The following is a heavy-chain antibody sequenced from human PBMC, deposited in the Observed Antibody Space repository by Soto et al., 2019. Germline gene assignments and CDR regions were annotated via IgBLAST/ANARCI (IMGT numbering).Heavy chain of an antibody. D-gene: IGHD6-13*01. Sequence: PGGSLRLSCAASGFTFSSYAMHWVRQAPGKGLEWVAVISYDGSNKYYADSVKGRFTISRDNSKNTLYLQMNSLRADDTAVYYCASTKKYSSSWWSPKIAAADDPYYYGMDVWGQGTTVTVSS. CDR1: GFTFSSYA. V-gene: IGHV3-30-3*01. CDR2: ISYDGSNK. CDR3: ASTKKYSSSWWSPKIAAADDPYYYGMDV. J-gene: IGHJ6*02.